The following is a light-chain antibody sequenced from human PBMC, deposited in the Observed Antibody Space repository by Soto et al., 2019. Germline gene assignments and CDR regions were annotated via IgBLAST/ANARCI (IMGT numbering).Light chain of an antibody. J-gene: IGKJ4*01. CDR2: GAS. CDR1: RNINRK. Sequence: EIVMTQSPATLSVSPGERATLSCRASRNINRKLAWYQQKPGQAPRLLISGASTRATGIPARFSGSWSGTEFTLTISSLQSEDFAVYYCQQYYDYPPLIFGGGTQVQIK. V-gene: IGKV3-15*01. CDR3: QQYYDYPPLI.